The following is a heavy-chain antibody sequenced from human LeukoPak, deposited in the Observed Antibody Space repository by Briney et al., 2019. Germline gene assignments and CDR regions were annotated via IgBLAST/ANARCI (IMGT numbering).Heavy chain of an antibody. CDR3: ARTYCGGDCYLDY. Sequence: SETLSLTCTVSGGSISSSSYYWGWIRQPPGKGLEWIGSIYYSGSTYYNPSLKSRVTISVDTSKNQFSLKLSSVTAADTAVYYCARTYCGGDCYLDYWGQGTLVTVSS. V-gene: IGHV4-39*07. CDR2: IYYSGST. D-gene: IGHD2-21*02. CDR1: GGSISSSSYY. J-gene: IGHJ4*02.